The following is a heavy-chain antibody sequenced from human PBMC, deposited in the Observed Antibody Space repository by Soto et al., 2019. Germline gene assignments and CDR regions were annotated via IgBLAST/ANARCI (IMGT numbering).Heavy chain of an antibody. V-gene: IGHV3-30*18. D-gene: IGHD4-17*01. CDR3: ANDPDGDYGADY. J-gene: IGHJ4*02. CDR1: GFSFSTYA. Sequence: QVQLLESGGGVVQPGRSLRLSCAASGFSFSTYAMHWVRQAPGKGPEWVAVISYDGRDKYYADSVKGRFTVSRDTSKNTLYLQMNTQRAEDTAGYYCANDPDGDYGADYWGQGTLVTVSS. CDR2: ISYDGRDK.